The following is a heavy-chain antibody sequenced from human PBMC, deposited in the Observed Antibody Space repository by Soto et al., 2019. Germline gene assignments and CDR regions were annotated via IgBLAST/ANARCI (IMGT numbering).Heavy chain of an antibody. D-gene: IGHD6-19*01. Sequence: QVQLQESGPGLVKPSETLSLTCTVSGGSVSGYYWSWIRQPPVKGLEWIGYIYYSGSTKYKPSLKSRVPISVDTSKNQFSLKLSSVTAAETAVYYCARGRQWLDDWGQGTLVTVSS. CDR3: ARGRQWLDD. CDR1: GGSVSGYY. V-gene: IGHV4-59*02. J-gene: IGHJ4*02. CDR2: IYYSGST.